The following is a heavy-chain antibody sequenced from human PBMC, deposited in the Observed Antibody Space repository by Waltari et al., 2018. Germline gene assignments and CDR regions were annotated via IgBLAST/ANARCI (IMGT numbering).Heavy chain of an antibody. CDR2: IKPDSGDT. CDR3: SRGDCTSATCYAGKDY. V-gene: IGHV1-2*02. Sequence: QVQLVQSGAEVKKPGAAVTVSCESSGYTFTGYYLHWGRQAPGQGLEWMGGIKPDSGDTNFAQKFKGRVTMTRDTSINTAYMELKRLRSDDTAVYYCSRGDCTSATCYAGKDYWGQGTLVTVSS. J-gene: IGHJ4*02. D-gene: IGHD2-2*01. CDR1: GYTFTGYY.